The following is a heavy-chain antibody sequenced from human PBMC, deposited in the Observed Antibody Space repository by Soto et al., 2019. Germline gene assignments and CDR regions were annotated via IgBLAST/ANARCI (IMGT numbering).Heavy chain of an antibody. D-gene: IGHD2-21*02. V-gene: IGHV4-30-2*01. CDR2: IYQSGST. J-gene: IGHJ4*02. CDR3: ARSYSGGDAYFDY. Sequence: SETLSLTCAVSGGSISSGGYAWAWIRQPPGKGLEWVGYIYQSGSTYYNPSLYSRVTIAADRPKNQFSLNLASVTAADTAVYYCARSYSGGDAYFDYWGQGTVVTVSS. CDR1: GGSISSGGYA.